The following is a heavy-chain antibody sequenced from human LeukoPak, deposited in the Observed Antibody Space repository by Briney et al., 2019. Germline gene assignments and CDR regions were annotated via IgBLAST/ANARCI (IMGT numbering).Heavy chain of an antibody. CDR2: ISSSGSTI. CDR1: GFTFSSYE. V-gene: IGHV3-48*03. D-gene: IGHD3-10*01. J-gene: IGHJ4*02. CDR3: ARDREGSGSYYDY. Sequence: PGGSLRLSCAASGFTFSSYEMNWVRQAPGKGLEWVSYISSSGSTIYYADSVRGRFTISRDNAKNSLYLQMNSLRAEDTAVYYCARDREGSGSYYDYWGQGTLVTVSS.